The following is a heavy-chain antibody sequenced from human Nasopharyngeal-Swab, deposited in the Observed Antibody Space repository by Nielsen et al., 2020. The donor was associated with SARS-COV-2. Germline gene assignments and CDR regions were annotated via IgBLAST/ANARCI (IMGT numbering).Heavy chain of an antibody. J-gene: IGHJ5*02. V-gene: IGHV1-8*01. CDR3: ARALTRSITIFGVVIPNWFDP. Sequence: ASVKVSCKASGYTFTSYDINWVRQATGQGLEWMGWMNPNSGNTGYAQKFQGRVTMTRNTSISTAYMELSSLRSEDTAVYYCARALTRSITIFGVVIPNWFDPLGQGTLVTVSS. D-gene: IGHD3-3*01. CDR1: GYTFTSYD. CDR2: MNPNSGNT.